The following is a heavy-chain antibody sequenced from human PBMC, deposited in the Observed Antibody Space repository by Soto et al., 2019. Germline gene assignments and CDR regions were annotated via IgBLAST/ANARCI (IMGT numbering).Heavy chain of an antibody. D-gene: IGHD7-27*01. V-gene: IGHV4-4*02. CDR2: IHHSGST. CDR3: ARSTGGDACHF. J-gene: IGHJ3*01. Sequence: QVQLQESGPGLVKPSGTLSLTCAVSGGSLTSNDWWTWVRQPPGKGLEWVGQIHHSGSTFYNPSLRSGITVSINVSANPFSLHLDSVTAADTALYFCARSTGGDACHFWCQGTMVTVS. CDR1: GGSLTSNDW.